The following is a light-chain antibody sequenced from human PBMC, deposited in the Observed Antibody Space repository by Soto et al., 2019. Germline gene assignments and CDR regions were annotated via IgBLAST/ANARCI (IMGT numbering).Light chain of an antibody. CDR1: ESLLHSNGYNY. CDR2: LAS. V-gene: IGKV2-28*01. Sequence: DIVMTQFPLSLPVTPGEPASISCRSSESLLHSNGYNYLDWYMQKPGQSPQLVVYLASNRAAGVPDRFSGSGSVTDFTLKISRVEAEDVGVYYCMQAQQTPWTFGQGTKVEIK. CDR3: MQAQQTPWT. J-gene: IGKJ1*01.